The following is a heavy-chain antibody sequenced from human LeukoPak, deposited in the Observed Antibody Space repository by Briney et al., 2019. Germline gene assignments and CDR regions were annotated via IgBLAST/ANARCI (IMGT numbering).Heavy chain of an antibody. V-gene: IGHV3-30*18. CDR2: ISYDGSNK. J-gene: IGHJ5*02. D-gene: IGHD3-22*01. CDR1: GFTFSSYG. CDR3: AKRMVDYDSSGYYYDWFDP. Sequence: GGSLRLSCAASGFTFSSYGMHWVRQAPGKGLEWVAVISYDGSNKYYADSVKGRFTISRDNSKNTLYLQMSSLRAEDAAVYYCAKRMVDYDSSGYYYDWFDPWGQGTLVTVSS.